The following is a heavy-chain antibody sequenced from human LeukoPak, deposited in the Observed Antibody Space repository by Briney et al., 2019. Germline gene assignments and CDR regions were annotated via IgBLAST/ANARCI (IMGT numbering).Heavy chain of an antibody. CDR1: GFTFSDFW. CDR2: IKQDGSKQ. J-gene: IGHJ4*02. Sequence: SGGSLRLSCAASGFTFSDFWMSWVCQAPGKGLEWVANIKQDGSKQYYLDSVKGRFTISRDNAKNSLYLQMNSLRAEDTAVYYCARGEYSSGYWGQGTLVTVSS. V-gene: IGHV3-7*01. D-gene: IGHD5-18*01. CDR3: ARGEYSSGY.